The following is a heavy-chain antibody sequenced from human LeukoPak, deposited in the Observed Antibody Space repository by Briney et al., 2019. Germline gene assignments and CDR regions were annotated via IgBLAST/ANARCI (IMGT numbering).Heavy chain of an antibody. CDR3: ARVDTVMAYYFDL. V-gene: IGHV3-48*01. Sequence: PGGSLRLSCAASGFTFSTYSINWVRQAPGKGLEWVSYISSRSSTTYYADSVMGRFTISRHNSRNTLYLQMNSLRAEDTAVYYCARVDTVMAYYFDLWGQGTLVTVSS. CDR1: GFTFSTYS. CDR2: ISSRSSTT. J-gene: IGHJ4*02. D-gene: IGHD5-18*01.